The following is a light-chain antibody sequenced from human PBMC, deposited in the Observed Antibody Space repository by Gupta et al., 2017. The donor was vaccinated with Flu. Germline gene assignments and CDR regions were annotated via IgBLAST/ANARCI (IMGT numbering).Light chain of an antibody. CDR1: SSNIANNY. V-gene: IGLV1-51*02. CDR2: END. Sequence: SSSNIANNYVSWYQQFPGTAPKLLIYENDRRPSGFPDRCSGSKSGTSATLDITGLQTGDEADYYCGTWDSSLSTVVFGGGTKLTVL. J-gene: IGLJ3*02. CDR3: GTWDSSLSTVV.